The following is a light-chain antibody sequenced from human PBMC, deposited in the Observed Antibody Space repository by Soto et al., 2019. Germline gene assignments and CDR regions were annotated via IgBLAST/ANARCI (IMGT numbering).Light chain of an antibody. J-gene: IGKJ5*01. CDR3: MQGLQTPPT. V-gene: IGKV2-30*01. CDR2: KVS. CDR1: QSLLYSDGNTY. Sequence: DVVMTQSPLSLTVTLGQPASISCRSSQSLLYSDGNTYLNWFQQRPGQSPRRLIYKVSNRDSGVPDRFSGSGSGTDFTLKIDRVEAEDVGTYYCMQGLQTPPTFGQGTRLEIK.